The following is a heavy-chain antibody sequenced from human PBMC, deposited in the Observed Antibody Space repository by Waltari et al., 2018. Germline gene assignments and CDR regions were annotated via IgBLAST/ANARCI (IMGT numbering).Heavy chain of an antibody. J-gene: IGHJ5*02. V-gene: IGHV4-59*01. Sequence: VLLEESGPGLVKPSETLSLTCTVSGGSISGFYWTWIRQPPGKGLEYIGYIFYTGNPNHNPSRKSRVIISVDTSRNQFSLKMRSLTAADTAVYYCARLGGDRFGSLRHCGPASCTTWIDPWGRGTLVTVSS. D-gene: IGHD2-2*01. CDR3: ARLGGDRFGSLRHCGPASCTTWIDP. CDR1: GGSISGFY. CDR2: IFYTGNP.